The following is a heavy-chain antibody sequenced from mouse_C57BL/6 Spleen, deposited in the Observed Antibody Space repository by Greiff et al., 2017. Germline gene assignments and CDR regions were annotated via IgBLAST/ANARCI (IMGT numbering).Heavy chain of an antibody. CDR3: TRWGTSYYYAMDY. D-gene: IGHD3-3*01. CDR1: GYTFTDYE. CDR2: IDPETGGT. V-gene: IGHV1-15*01. J-gene: IGHJ4*01. Sequence: QVQLQQSGAELVRPGASVTLSCKASGYTFTDYEMHWVKQTPVHGLEWIGAIDPETGGTAYNQKFKGKAILTADKSSSTAYMELRSLTSEDSAVYYCTRWGTSYYYAMDYWGQGTSVTVSS.